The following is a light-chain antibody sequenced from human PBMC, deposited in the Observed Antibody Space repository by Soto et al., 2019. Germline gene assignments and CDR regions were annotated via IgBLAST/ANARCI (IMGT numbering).Light chain of an antibody. CDR3: QSYDTSLRDV. V-gene: IGLV1-40*01. J-gene: IGLJ1*01. CDR1: SANIGNNY. Sequence: QSVLTQPPSASGTPGQRVTISCSGRSANIGNNYVCWYQQLPGTAPKLLISGNSNRPSGVPDRFSGSKSGTSASLAITGLQAEDEANYFCQSYDTSLRDVFGTGTKLTVL. CDR2: GNS.